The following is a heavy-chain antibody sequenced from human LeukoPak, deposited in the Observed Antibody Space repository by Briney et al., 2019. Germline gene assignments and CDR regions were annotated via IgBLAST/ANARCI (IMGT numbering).Heavy chain of an antibody. V-gene: IGHV3-21*01. CDR1: GFTFSSYS. CDR2: ISSSSSYI. Sequence: GGSLRLSCAASGFTFSSYSMNWVRQAPGRGLEWVSSISSSSSYIYYADSVKGRFTISRDNAKNSLYLQMNSLRAEDTAVYYCARVVVAARGPFDYWGQGTLVTVSS. D-gene: IGHD2-15*01. CDR3: ARVVVAARGPFDY. J-gene: IGHJ4*02.